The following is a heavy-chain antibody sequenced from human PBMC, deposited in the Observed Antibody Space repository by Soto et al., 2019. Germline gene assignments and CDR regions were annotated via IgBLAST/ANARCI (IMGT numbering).Heavy chain of an antibody. CDR2: IYPDDSDT. J-gene: IGHJ4*02. D-gene: IGHD2-2*01. V-gene: IGHV5-51*01. CDR3: ARCGIGVIPVF. Sequence: PGESLKISCKGSGYSFARNWIAWVRQMSGKGLEWMGIIYPDDSDTRYSPSFQGQVTISADKSISTAYLQWSSLKASDTAMYYCARCGIGVIPVFWGRGTLVTVSS. CDR1: GYSFARNW.